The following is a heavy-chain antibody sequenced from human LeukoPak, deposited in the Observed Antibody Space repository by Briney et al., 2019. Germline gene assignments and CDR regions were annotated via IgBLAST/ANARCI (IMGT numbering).Heavy chain of an antibody. Sequence: SETLSLTCTVSGGSISSSGYYWGWIRQPPGKGLEWIGSIYHSGSTYYNPSLKSRVTISVDTSKNQFSLKLSSVTAADTAVYYCARVKMTTFDYWGQGTLVTVSS. D-gene: IGHD4-17*01. J-gene: IGHJ4*02. CDR2: IYHSGST. CDR3: ARVKMTTFDY. V-gene: IGHV4-39*07. CDR1: GGSISSSGYY.